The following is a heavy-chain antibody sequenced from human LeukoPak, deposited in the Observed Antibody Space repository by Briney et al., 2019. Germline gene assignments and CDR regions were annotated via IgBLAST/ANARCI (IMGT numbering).Heavy chain of an antibody. Sequence: SETLSLTCTVSGGSISSYYWSWIRQPPGKGLEWIGYIYYSGSTNYNPSLKSRVTISVDTSKNQFSLKLSSVTAADTAVYYCARLIRIGVAAAVGSGTNWFDPWGQGTLVTVSS. CDR2: IYYSGST. J-gene: IGHJ5*02. V-gene: IGHV4-59*08. CDR1: GGSISSYY. D-gene: IGHD6-13*01. CDR3: ARLIRIGVAAAVGSGTNWFDP.